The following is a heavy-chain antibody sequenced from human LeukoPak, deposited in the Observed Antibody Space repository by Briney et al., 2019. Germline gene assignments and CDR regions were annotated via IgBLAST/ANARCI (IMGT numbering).Heavy chain of an antibody. V-gene: IGHV3-21*01. D-gene: IGHD3-16*01. CDR1: GFTFSSYS. CDR2: ISSSSSYI. J-gene: IGHJ4*02. CDR3: ARGPDYVRHFDY. Sequence: PGRSLRLSCAASGFTFSSYSMNWVRQAPGEGLEWVSSISSSSSYIYYADSVKGRFTISRDNAKNSLYLQMNSLRAEDTAVYYCARGPDYVRHFDYWGQGTLVTVSS.